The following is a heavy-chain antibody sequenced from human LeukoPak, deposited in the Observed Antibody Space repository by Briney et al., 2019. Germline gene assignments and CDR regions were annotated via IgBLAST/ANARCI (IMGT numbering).Heavy chain of an antibody. D-gene: IGHD1-1*01. CDR1: GFTFSTFA. J-gene: IGHJ4*02. CDR3: AKQRATGAGTDTRYFDY. V-gene: IGHV3-23*01. Sequence: GGSLRLSCAASGFTFSTFAMSWVRQAPGKGLEWVSAINGNSHYTYHADSVTGRFTISRDNSKTTLYLQMHSLRTEDTAVYYCAKQRATGAGTDTRYFDYWGQGSLVTVSS. CDR2: INGNSHYT.